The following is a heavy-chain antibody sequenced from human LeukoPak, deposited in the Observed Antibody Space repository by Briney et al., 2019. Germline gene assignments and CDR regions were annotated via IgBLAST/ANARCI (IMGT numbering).Heavy chain of an antibody. D-gene: IGHD3-16*01. CDR3: ARDGGMIRFGGQDV. CDR1: GFTFSSYA. V-gene: IGHV3-23*01. J-gene: IGHJ6*02. CDR2: ISGSGGNT. Sequence: GGSLRLSCAASGFTFSSYAMSWVRQAPGKGLEWVSAISGSGGNTYYADSVKGRFTISRDNSKNTLYLQMNSLRAEDTAVYYCARDGGMIRFGGQDVWGQGTTVTVS.